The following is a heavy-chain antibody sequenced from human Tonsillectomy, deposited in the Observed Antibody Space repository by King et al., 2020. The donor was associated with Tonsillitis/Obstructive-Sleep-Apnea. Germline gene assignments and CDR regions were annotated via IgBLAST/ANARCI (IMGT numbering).Heavy chain of an antibody. CDR3: ARGEALDY. V-gene: IGHV4-30-2*01. D-gene: IGHD6-6*01. Sequence: QLQESGSGLVKPSQTLSLTCAVSGGSISSGGYSGSWIRQPPGKGLEWIGYIYHSGSTYYNPSLKSRVTISVDRSKNQFSLKLSSVTAADTAVYYCARGEALDYWGQGTLVTVSS. J-gene: IGHJ4*02. CDR2: IYHSGST. CDR1: GGSISSGGYS.